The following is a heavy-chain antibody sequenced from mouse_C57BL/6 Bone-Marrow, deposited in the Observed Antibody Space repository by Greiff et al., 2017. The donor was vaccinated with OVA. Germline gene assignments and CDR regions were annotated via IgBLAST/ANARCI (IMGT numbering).Heavy chain of an antibody. Sequence: VQLLQSGPELVKPGGSVKLSCKASGFAFSSSWMNWVKQRPGKGLEWIGRIYPGDGDPTYNGKFKGKATLATDKTSRTAYMQISCLTSEDSAVYYCARHEYGCYASYFDCGDQGTTLTVTA. J-gene: IGHJ2*01. CDR3: ARHEYGCYASYFDC. V-gene: IGHV1-82*01. D-gene: IGHD2-3*01. CDR1: GFAFSSSW. CDR2: IYPGDGDP.